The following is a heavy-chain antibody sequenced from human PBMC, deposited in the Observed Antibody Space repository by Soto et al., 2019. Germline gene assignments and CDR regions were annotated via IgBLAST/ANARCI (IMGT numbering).Heavy chain of an antibody. J-gene: IGHJ6*02. CDR3: TTISLERLDYYYGMDV. V-gene: IGHV1-8*01. Sequence: ASVKVSCKASGYTFTSYDINWVRQATGQGLEWMGWMNPNSGNTGYAQKFQGRVTMTRNTSISTAYMELSSLRSEDTAVYYCTTISLERLDYYYGMDVWGQGTTVTVSS. CDR1: GYTFTSYD. D-gene: IGHD1-1*01. CDR2: MNPNSGNT.